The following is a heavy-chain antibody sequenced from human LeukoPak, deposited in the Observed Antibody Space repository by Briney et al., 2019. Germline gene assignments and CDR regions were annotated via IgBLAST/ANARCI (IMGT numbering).Heavy chain of an antibody. CDR3: ATNSGSYSPADP. CDR1: GGTFSSYA. D-gene: IGHD1-26*01. Sequence: VASVKVSCKASGGTFSSYAISWVRQAPGQGLEWMGGIIPIFGTANYAQKFQGRVTITTDESTSTAYMELSSLRSEGTAVYYCATNSGSYSPADPWGQGTLVTVSS. J-gene: IGHJ5*02. CDR2: IIPIFGTA. V-gene: IGHV1-69*05.